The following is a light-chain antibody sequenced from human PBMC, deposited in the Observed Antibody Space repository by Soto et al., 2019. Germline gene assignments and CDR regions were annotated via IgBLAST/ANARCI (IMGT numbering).Light chain of an antibody. CDR1: QSVSSSY. J-gene: IGKJ2*01. CDR2: GES. Sequence: EIVLTQSPGTLSLSPGERATLSCRASQSVSSSYLAWYQQKPGQAPRLLIYGESSRATGIPDRFSRSGSGTDFTLTISRLEPEDFAVYYCQQYGSSPATFGQGTKLEIK. CDR3: QQYGSSPAT. V-gene: IGKV3-20*01.